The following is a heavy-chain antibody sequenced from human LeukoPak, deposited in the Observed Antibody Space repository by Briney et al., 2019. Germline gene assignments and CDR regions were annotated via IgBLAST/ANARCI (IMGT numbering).Heavy chain of an antibody. Sequence: SVKVSCKASGGTLSSYAISWVRQAPGQGLEWMGGIIPIFGTANYAQKFQGRVTITADESTSTAYMELSSLRSEDTAVYYCARDQYSSSWYGGGDAFDIWGQGTMVTVSS. CDR3: ARDQYSSSWYGGGDAFDI. CDR2: IIPIFGTA. J-gene: IGHJ3*02. D-gene: IGHD6-13*01. V-gene: IGHV1-69*13. CDR1: GGTLSSYA.